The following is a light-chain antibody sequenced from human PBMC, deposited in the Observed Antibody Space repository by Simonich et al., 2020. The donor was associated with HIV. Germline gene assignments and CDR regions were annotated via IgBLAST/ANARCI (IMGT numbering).Light chain of an antibody. CDR2: DVN. CDR3: SSHTTSRPWV. CDR1: SSDVGGYNY. V-gene: IGLV2-14*03. J-gene: IGLJ3*02. Sequence: QSALTQPRSVSGSPGQSVTISCTGTSSDVGGYNYVSWYQQHPGKAPKFIIYDVNNRPSGCSNPFSGSKSGNTASLTIAGRQAEDEADYFCSSHTTSRPWVFGGGTKLTVL.